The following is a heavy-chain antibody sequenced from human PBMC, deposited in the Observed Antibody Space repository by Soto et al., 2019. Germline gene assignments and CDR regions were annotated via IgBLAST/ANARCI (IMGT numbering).Heavy chain of an antibody. D-gene: IGHD4-4*01. V-gene: IGHV4-38-2*02. J-gene: IGHJ4*02. Sequence: SETLSLTCAVSGYSISTGFHWGWIRQPPGKGLEGIGSIYHSGSTYYNLSLKSRVTISSDTSKNQISLKLMSVTAADTAVYYCARDTVVTGCFDYWGQGISVTISS. CDR1: GYSISTGFH. CDR2: IYHSGST. CDR3: ARDTVVTGCFDY.